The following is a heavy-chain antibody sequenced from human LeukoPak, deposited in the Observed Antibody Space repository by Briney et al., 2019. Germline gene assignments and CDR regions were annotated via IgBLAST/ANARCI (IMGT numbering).Heavy chain of an antibody. V-gene: IGHV3-23*01. CDR1: GFTFSSYA. CDR2: ISGSGGST. Sequence: SGGSLRLSCAASGFTFSSYAMSWVRQAPGKGLEWVSAISGSGGSTYYADSVKGRFTISRDNSKNTLYLQMNSLRAEDTAVYYCAKDGGLSYYYGSGSYYNDDWGQGTLVTVSS. J-gene: IGHJ4*02. D-gene: IGHD3-10*01. CDR3: AKDGGLSYYYGSGSYYNDD.